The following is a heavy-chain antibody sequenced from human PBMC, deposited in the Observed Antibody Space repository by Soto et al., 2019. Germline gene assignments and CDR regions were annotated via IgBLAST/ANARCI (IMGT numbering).Heavy chain of an antibody. D-gene: IGHD2-2*01. V-gene: IGHV4-39*01. J-gene: IGHJ5*02. CDR2: IYYSGST. Sequence: PSGTLSLTCTVSGGSISSGGYYWSWIRQHPGKGLEWIGCIYYSGSTYYNPSLKSRVTISVDTSKNQFSLKLSSVTAADTAVYYCARQRDIVAVPAAMGSRFPFDPWRQGTLVPVSS. CDR1: GGSISSGGYY. CDR3: ARQRDIVAVPAAMGSRFPFDP.